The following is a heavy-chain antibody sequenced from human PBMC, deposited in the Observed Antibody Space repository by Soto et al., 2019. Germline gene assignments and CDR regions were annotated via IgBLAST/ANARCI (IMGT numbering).Heavy chain of an antibody. CDR1: GDSINTADFY. CDR2: IYHDGTA. D-gene: IGHD3-22*01. Sequence: QVQLQESGPGLAKPSQTLSLTCTVSGDSINTADFYWSWIRQPPGKGLEWIVNIYHDGTAYSNPSLRSRVTTSVDTSRNQFSLKLHSVTAADTAVYYSARRMTDTSSHYYNWFDPWGQGILVTVSS. V-gene: IGHV4-30-4*01. CDR3: ARRMTDTSSHYYNWFDP. J-gene: IGHJ5*02.